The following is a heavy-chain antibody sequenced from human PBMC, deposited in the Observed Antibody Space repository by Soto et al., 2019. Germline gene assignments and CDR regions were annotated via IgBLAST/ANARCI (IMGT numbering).Heavy chain of an antibody. D-gene: IGHD3-3*01. CDR1: GGSFSGYY. Sequence: QVQLQQWGAGLLKPSETLSLTCAVYGGSFSGYYWSWIRKPPGKGLEWIGEINHSGSTNYYPSLKSRVAISVDTSKNQFSLKLSSVTAAETAVYYCARVRALMYYDFWSGYYTPPYFDYWGQGTLVTVSS. J-gene: IGHJ4*02. CDR2: INHSGST. V-gene: IGHV4-34*01. CDR3: ARVRALMYYDFWSGYYTPPYFDY.